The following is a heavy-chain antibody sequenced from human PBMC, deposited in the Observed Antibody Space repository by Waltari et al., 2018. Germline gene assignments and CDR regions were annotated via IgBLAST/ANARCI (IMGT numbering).Heavy chain of an antibody. CDR1: GVTLSSYS. Sequence: EVHMVQSGGGLVQPGGSLRLSCSASGVTLSSYSRDRFRQAPGKGLEWISYISSSSSTVYYADSVKGRFTISRDNAKNSLYLQMNSLRAEDTAVYYCAREYYTHFDYWGQGTLVTVSS. D-gene: IGHD3-10*01. CDR3: AREYYTHFDY. V-gene: IGHV3-48*01. J-gene: IGHJ4*02. CDR2: ISSSSSTV.